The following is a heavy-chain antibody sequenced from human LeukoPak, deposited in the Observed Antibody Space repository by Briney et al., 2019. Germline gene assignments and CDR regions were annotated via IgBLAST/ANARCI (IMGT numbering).Heavy chain of an antibody. CDR1: GGSISSGDYY. J-gene: IGHJ5*02. CDR2: IYYSGST. Sequence: PSETLSLTCTVSGGSISSGDYYWSWMRQPPGKGLEWIGYIYYSGSTYYNPSLKSRVTISVDTSKNQFSLKLSSVTAADTAVYYCARYVSVAGRNNWFDPWGQGTLVTVSS. V-gene: IGHV4-30-4*01. D-gene: IGHD6-19*01. CDR3: ARYVSVAGRNNWFDP.